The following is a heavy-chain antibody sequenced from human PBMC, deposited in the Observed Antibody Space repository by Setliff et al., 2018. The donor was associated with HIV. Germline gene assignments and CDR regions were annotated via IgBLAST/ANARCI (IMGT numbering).Heavy chain of an antibody. V-gene: IGHV3-23*01. J-gene: IGHJ4*02. Sequence: PGGSLRLSCKFSAFTFADYDMNWVRQPPGKGLEWVSAISGSGGSTYYADSVKGRFTISRDNSKNTLYLQMSSLRAEDTAVYYCAKVQSYDSSGYYWVYFDYWGQGTLVTVSS. CDR2: ISGSGGST. CDR1: AFTFADYD. D-gene: IGHD3-22*01. CDR3: AKVQSYDSSGYYWVYFDY.